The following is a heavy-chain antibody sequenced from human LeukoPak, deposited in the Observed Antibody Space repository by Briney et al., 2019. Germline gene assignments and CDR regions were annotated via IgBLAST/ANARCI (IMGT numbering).Heavy chain of an antibody. V-gene: IGHV1-58*02. CDR1: GFTFTSSA. CDR2: IVVGSGNT. Sequence: GTSVKVSCKASGFTFTSSAMQWVRQARGQRLEWIGWIVVGSGNTNYAQKFQERVTITRDMSTSTAYMELSSLRSEDTAVYYCAAAPNFWSGYYEETQFDPWGQGTLVTVSS. J-gene: IGHJ5*02. CDR3: AAAPNFWSGYYEETQFDP. D-gene: IGHD3-3*01.